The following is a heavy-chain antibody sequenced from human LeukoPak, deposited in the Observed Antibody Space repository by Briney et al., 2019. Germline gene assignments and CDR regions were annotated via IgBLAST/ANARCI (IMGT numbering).Heavy chain of an antibody. CDR3: ARDGGQRPSGFSTVGFDY. CDR1: GFTVSSSY. D-gene: IGHD3-22*01. V-gene: IGHV3-53*01. Sequence: PGGSLRLSCAASGFTVSSSYMTWVRQAPDKGLEWVSVIYSGGSTYYADSVKGRFTISRDNSKNTLYLQMNSLRAEDTAVYYCARDGGQRPSGFSTVGFDYWGQGTLVPVSS. CDR2: IYSGGST. J-gene: IGHJ4*02.